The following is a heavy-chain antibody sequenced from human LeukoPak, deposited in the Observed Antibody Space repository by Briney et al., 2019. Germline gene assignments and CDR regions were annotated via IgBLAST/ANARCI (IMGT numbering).Heavy chain of an antibody. CDR3: ARVQYYYGSGTSWFDP. D-gene: IGHD3-10*01. J-gene: IGHJ5*02. V-gene: IGHV4-59*01. CDR1: GCSISSYY. Sequence: SETLSLTCTVSGCSISSYYWSWIRQPPGKGLEWIGIIYYGGSTNYNPSLKSRVAISVDTSKTPFSLKLSSVTAADTAVYYCARVQYYYGSGTSWFDPWGQGTLVTVSS. CDR2: IYYGGST.